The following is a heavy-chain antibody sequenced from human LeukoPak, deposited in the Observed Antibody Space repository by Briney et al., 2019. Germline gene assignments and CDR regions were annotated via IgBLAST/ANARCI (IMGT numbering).Heavy chain of an antibody. CDR2: INSDGSRT. D-gene: IGHD5-12*01. J-gene: IGHJ4*02. CDR3: ARGYSGYGAPDY. Sequence: PGGSLRLSCTASGISFSSYWMHWVRQTPGGGRVWVSRINSDGSRTSYVDSVKGRFTISRDNAKNTLYLQMNSLRDEDTAVYYCARGYSGYGAPDYWGQGTLVTVSS. V-gene: IGHV3-74*01. CDR1: GISFSSYW.